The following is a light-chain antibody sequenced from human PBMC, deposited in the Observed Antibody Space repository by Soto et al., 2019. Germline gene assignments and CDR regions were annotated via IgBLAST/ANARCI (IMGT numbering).Light chain of an antibody. J-gene: IGKJ2*01. Sequence: DIQMTQSPSSLSASVGDRVTMSCRASQSINAYLTWYQQKPGEAPRLLIYGASSLQSGVPSRFSGSGSGTVFTLTISSLQPEDFAVYYCQQSYSIPFTFGQGTKLEI. V-gene: IGKV1-39*01. CDR1: QSINAY. CDR3: QQSYSIPFT. CDR2: GAS.